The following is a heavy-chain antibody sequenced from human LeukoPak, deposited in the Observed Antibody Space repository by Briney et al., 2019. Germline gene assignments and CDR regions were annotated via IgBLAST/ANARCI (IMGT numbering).Heavy chain of an antibody. Sequence: ASVKVSCKASGYTFTRYYMHWVRQAPGQGLEWMGRINPNSGGTNYAQKFQGRVTMTRDTSISTAYMELSRLRSDDTAVYYCARVTYGDYSSFIDYWGQGTLVTVSS. J-gene: IGHJ4*02. V-gene: IGHV1-2*06. CDR3: ARVTYGDYSSFIDY. CDR1: GYTFTRYY. D-gene: IGHD4-17*01. CDR2: INPNSGGT.